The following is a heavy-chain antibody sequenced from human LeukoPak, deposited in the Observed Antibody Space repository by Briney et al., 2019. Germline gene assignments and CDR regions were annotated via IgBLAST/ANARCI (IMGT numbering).Heavy chain of an antibody. CDR1: GGSISSGGYY. CDR3: ARVLWSGRYYFDY. D-gene: IGHD3-3*01. CDR2: IYHSGST. J-gene: IGHJ4*02. V-gene: IGHV4-30-2*01. Sequence: PSETLSLTCTVSGGSISSGGYYWSWIRQPPGKGLEWIGYIYHSGSTYYNPSLKSRVTISVDRSKNQFSLKLSSVTAADTAVYYCARVLWSGRYYFDYWGQGTLVTVSS.